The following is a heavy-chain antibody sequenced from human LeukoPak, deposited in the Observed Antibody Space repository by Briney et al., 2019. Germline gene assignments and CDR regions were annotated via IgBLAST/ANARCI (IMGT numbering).Heavy chain of an antibody. V-gene: IGHV3-23*01. CDR3: AKPGYSFGLEYYYYYMDV. D-gene: IGHD5-18*01. CDR1: GFTFSSYW. J-gene: IGHJ6*03. Sequence: GGSLRLSCAASGFTFSSYWMSWVRQAPGKGLEWVSAISGSGGSTFYPDSVKGRFSISRDNSKNALYLQLNSLRAEDTAVYYCAKPGYSFGLEYYYYYMDVWGRGTTVTVSS. CDR2: ISGSGGST.